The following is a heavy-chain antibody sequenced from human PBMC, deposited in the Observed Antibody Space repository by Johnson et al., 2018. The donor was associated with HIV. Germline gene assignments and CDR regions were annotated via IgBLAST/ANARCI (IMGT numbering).Heavy chain of an antibody. CDR2: IYTGSDST. J-gene: IGHJ3*02. V-gene: IGHV3-66*01. D-gene: IGHD5-18*01. Sequence: MQLVESGGGVVQPGGSLRLSCAASGFTVSSNYMNWVRQTPGKGLEWVSVIYTGSDSTYYTDSVKDRFTISRDSSKNAVYLQMSSLRAEDTAVYYCAKDLSGYSYGYGAFDIWGQGTMVTVSS. CDR3: AKDLSGYSYGYGAFDI. CDR1: GFTVSSNY.